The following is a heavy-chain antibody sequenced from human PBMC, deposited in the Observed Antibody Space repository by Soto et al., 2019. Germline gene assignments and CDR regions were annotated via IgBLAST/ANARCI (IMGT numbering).Heavy chain of an antibody. CDR1: GGSFSGYY. J-gene: IGHJ6*02. V-gene: IGHV4-34*01. CDR3: ARGPYDFWSGSLLRYYYGMDV. CDR2: INHSGST. Sequence: SETLSLTCAVYGGSFSGYYWSWIRQPPGKGLEWIGEINHSGSTNYNPSLKSRVTISVDTSKNQFSLKLSSVTAADTAVYYCARGPYDFWSGSLLRYYYGMDVWGQGTTVTLSS. D-gene: IGHD3-3*01.